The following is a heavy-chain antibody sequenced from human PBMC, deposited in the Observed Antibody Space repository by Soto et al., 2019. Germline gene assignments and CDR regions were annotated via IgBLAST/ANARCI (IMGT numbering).Heavy chain of an antibody. CDR1: GFTVSSNY. D-gene: IGHD2-2*03. CDR3: ARDTGYCSSTSCRTTDY. J-gene: IGHJ4*02. CDR2: SYSGGST. Sequence: GGSLRLSCAASGFTVSSNYMSWVRQAQGKGLEWVSVSYSGGSTYYADSVKGRFTISRDNSKNTLYLQMNSLRAEDTAVYYCARDTGYCSSTSCRTTDYWGQGTLVTVSS. V-gene: IGHV3-66*01.